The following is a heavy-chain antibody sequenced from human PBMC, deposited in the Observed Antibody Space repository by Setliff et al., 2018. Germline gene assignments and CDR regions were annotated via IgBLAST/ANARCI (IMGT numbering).Heavy chain of an antibody. Sequence: PSETLSLTCNVSGASVSSHYWDWIRQPPGKGLEWIGKINHSGSSTYNPPLKSRVTISLYTSKSQFSLTLSPVTAADTAVYYCARGGGYNSGSYQGGFYYMDVWGKGTTVTVSS. CDR3: ARGGGYNSGSYQGGFYYMDV. J-gene: IGHJ6*03. V-gene: IGHV4-34*01. CDR2: INHSGSS. CDR1: GASVSSHY. D-gene: IGHD6-19*01.